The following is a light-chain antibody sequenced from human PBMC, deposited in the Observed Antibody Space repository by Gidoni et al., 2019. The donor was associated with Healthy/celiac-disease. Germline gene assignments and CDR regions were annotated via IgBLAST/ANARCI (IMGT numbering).Light chain of an antibody. V-gene: IGKV1-39*01. CDR1: QSISSY. CDR2: ASS. J-gene: IGKJ2*01. Sequence: DIQMTQSPSSLSASVGDRVTITCRASQSISSYLNWYQQKPGKAPKLLIYASSSLQGGVPSRFSGSGSGTDFTLTISSLQPEDFATYSCQQSYSTPFFGQGTKLEIK. CDR3: QQSYSTPF.